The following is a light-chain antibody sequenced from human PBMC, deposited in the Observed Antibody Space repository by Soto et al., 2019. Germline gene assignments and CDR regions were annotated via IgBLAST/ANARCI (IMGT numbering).Light chain of an antibody. J-gene: IGKJ5*01. V-gene: IGKV3-11*01. CDR2: DAS. Sequence: EILLTQSPVTLSLSPGQRATLSCRASQSISTYLAWYQVKPGQAPRLLIYDASSRATGVPARFSGSGSGTDFSLTISSLEPEDVAVYYCQQRSQWRPMTFGEGTRLE. CDR1: QSISTY. CDR3: QQRSQWRPMT.